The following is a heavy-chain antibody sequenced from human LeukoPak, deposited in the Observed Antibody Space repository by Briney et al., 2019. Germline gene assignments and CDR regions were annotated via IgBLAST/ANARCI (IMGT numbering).Heavy chain of an antibody. CDR2: IYYSGST. CDR1: GGSISSYY. V-gene: IGHV4-59*01. D-gene: IGHD3-22*01. Sequence: SETLSLTCTVSGGSISSYYWSWIRQPPGKGLEWIGYIYYSGSTNYNPSLKSRVAISVDTSKNQFTLKLSSVTAADTAVYYCARDNPADSSGYRTFDIWGQGTMVTVSS. J-gene: IGHJ3*02. CDR3: ARDNPADSSGYRTFDI.